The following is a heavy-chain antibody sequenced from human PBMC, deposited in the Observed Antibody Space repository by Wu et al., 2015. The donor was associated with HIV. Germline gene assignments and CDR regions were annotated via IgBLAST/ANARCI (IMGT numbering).Heavy chain of an antibody. Sequence: QVQLVQSGAEVKKPGSSVKVSCKASGGTFSSYAISWVRQAPGQGLEWMGGIIPIFGTANYAQKFQGRVTITADESTSTAYMELSSLRSEDTAVYYCARGNIVVVPAASNYYYYMDVWGKGTTGPPSP. CDR1: GGTFSSYA. CDR3: ARGNIVVVPAASNYYYYMDV. J-gene: IGHJ6*03. D-gene: IGHD2-2*01. V-gene: IGHV1-69*12. CDR2: IIPIFGTA.